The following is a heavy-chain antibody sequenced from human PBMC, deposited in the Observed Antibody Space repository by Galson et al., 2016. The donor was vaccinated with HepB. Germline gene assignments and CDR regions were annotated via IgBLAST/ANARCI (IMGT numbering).Heavy chain of an antibody. CDR1: GDSDSSNSAT. J-gene: IGHJ4*02. CDR3: TRERRYCSDGSCYSFDY. Sequence: CAISGDSDSSNSATWNWIRQSPSRGLEWLGRTYYRSAWLDDYAISVKSRISINPDTSKNRFSLHLSSVTPEDTAVYYCTRERRYCSDGSCYSFDYWGLGILVTVSS. CDR2: TYYRSAWLD. V-gene: IGHV6-1*01. D-gene: IGHD2-15*01.